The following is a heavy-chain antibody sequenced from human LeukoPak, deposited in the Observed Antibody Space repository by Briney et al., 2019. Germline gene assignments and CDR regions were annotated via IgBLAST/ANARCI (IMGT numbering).Heavy chain of an antibody. CDR2: ISGSGGST. J-gene: IGHJ5*02. CDR3: AKGAPYSSSLSNWFDP. V-gene: IGHV3-23*01. CDR1: GFTFSSYA. Sequence: GGSLRLSCAASGFTFSSYAMTWVRQPPGKGLEWLSAISGSGGSTHYADSVKGRFTISRDNSKNTLYLQMNSLRAEDTAVYYCAKGAPYSSSLSNWFDPWGQGTLVTVSS. D-gene: IGHD6-6*01.